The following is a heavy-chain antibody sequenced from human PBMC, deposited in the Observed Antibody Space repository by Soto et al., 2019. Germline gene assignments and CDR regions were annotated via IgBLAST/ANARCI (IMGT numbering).Heavy chain of an antibody. Sequence: SVKVSCKASGGTFSSYAISWVRQAPGQGLEWMGGIIPIFGTANYAQKFQGRVTITADESTSTAYMELSSLRSEDTAVYYCACLTWIQLWSYFDYWGQGTLVTVS. D-gene: IGHD5-18*01. CDR1: GGTFSSYA. V-gene: IGHV1-69*13. J-gene: IGHJ4*02. CDR3: ACLTWIQLWSYFDY. CDR2: IIPIFGTA.